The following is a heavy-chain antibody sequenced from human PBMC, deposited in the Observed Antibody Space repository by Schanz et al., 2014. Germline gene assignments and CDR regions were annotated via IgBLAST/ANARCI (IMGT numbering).Heavy chain of an antibody. CDR2: FKSNVDGGTT. J-gene: IGHJ4*02. CDR1: GFIFGDYA. Sequence: VQLVESGGGVVQPGGSLRLSCAASGFIFGDYAIHWVRQAPGKGLEWVGRFKSNVDGGTTDYAAPVKGRFTISRDDSRNTFYLQLNSLRTEDTAVYYCATDHLPGLYYLDYWGQGTRVTVSS. V-gene: IGHV3-15*01. D-gene: IGHD3-3*02. CDR3: ATDHLPGLYYLDY.